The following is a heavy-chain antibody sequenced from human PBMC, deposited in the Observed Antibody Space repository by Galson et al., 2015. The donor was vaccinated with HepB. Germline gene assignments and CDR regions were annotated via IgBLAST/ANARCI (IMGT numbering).Heavy chain of an antibody. J-gene: IGHJ3*02. CDR3: ARGADYDAYNI. V-gene: IGHV1-18*01. Sequence: SVKVSCKASGYTFSSYGITWVRQAPGQGLEWMGWISVYSGETKYSGKLQGRVTMTTDTSTSTAYLELRSLRSDDTAVYFCARGADYDAYNIWGQGTMVIVSP. CDR2: ISVYSGET. CDR1: GYTFSSYG. D-gene: IGHD3-16*01.